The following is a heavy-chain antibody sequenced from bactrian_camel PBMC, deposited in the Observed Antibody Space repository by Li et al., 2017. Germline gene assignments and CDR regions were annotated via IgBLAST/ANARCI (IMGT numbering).Heavy chain of an antibody. CDR1: GDNWSSYV. V-gene: IGHV3-3*01. D-gene: IGHD7*01. CDR3: AADNPIIFGGGTCLSRDEYNY. CDR2: IYAGGGDT. Sequence: HVQLVESGGGSEQAGGSLRLSCSASGDNWSSYVMGWCRQAPGKEREGVAAIYAGGGDTWYGDSVKGRFTISQDIAKNTVYLQMSSLALEDSAIYYCAADNPIIFGGGTCLSRDEYNYWGQGTQVTVS. J-gene: IGHJ4*01.